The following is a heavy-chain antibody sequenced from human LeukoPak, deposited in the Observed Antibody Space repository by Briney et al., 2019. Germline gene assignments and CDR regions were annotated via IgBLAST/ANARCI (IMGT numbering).Heavy chain of an antibody. CDR2: IYYSGST. J-gene: IGHJ3*02. V-gene: IGHV4-59*08. CDR3: ARHFPPYSSGWYFWHVNPPIPDAFDI. D-gene: IGHD6-19*01. CDR1: GGSISNKY. Sequence: PSETLSLTCTVSGGSISNKYWSWIRQPPGKGLEWIGYIYYSGSTNYNPSLKSRVTILVDTSKNQFSLKLSSVTAADTAVYYCARHFPPYSSGWYFWHVNPPIPDAFDIWGQGTMVTVSS.